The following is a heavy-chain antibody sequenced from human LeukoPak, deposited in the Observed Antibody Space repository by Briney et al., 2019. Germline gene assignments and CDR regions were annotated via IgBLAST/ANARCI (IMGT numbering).Heavy chain of an antibody. CDR1: GFSVSNNY. CDR3: AIRFNSDSSLGY. V-gene: IGHV3-21*01. Sequence: GGSLRPSCVTSGFSVSNNYMSWVRQAPGKGLEWVSSISSSSSYIYYADSVKGRFTISRDNAKNSLYLQMNSLRAEDTAVYYCAIRFNSDSSLGYWGQGTLVTVSS. J-gene: IGHJ4*02. D-gene: IGHD3-22*01. CDR2: ISSSSSYI.